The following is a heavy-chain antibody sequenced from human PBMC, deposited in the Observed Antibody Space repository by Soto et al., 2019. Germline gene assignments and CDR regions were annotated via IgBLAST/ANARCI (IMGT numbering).Heavy chain of an antibody. CDR1: GGSISSGDYY. J-gene: IGHJ4*02. CDR2: IYYSGST. CDR3: ARQADSSSPYFDY. V-gene: IGHV4-31*03. D-gene: IGHD6-6*01. Sequence: QVQLQESGPGLVKPSQTLSLTCTVSGGSISSGDYYWSWIRQHPGKGLEWIGYIYYSGSTYYNPSLKSRVTISVATSKKQFSLKLSSVTAADTAVYYCARQADSSSPYFDYWGQGTLVTVSS.